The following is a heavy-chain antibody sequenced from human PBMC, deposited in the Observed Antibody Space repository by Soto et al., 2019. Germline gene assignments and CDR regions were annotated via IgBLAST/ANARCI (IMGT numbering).Heavy chain of an antibody. CDR1: GFTFSSYA. J-gene: IGHJ4*02. V-gene: IGHV3-30-3*01. Sequence: GGSLRLPCAASGFTFSSYAMHWVRQAPGKGLEWVAVISYDGSNKYYADFVKGRFTISRENSKNMVYLQMNSLRAEDTAVYYCAKDLREMATIRPDYWGQGILVTVSS. CDR3: AKDLREMATIRPDY. CDR2: ISYDGSNK. D-gene: IGHD5-12*01.